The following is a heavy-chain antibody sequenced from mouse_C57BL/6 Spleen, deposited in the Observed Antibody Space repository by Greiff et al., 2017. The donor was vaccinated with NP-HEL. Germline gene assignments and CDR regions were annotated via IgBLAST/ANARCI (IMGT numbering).Heavy chain of an antibody. CDR1: GFTFSSYA. V-gene: IGHV5-4*01. Sequence: EVHLVESGGGLVKPGGSLKLSCAASGFTFSSYAMSWVRQTPEKRLEWVATISDGGSYTYYPDNVKGRFTISRDNAKNNLYLQMSHLKSEDTAMYDCARGGYDYPYYFDYWGQGTTLTVSS. J-gene: IGHJ2*01. D-gene: IGHD2-4*01. CDR2: ISDGGSYT. CDR3: ARGGYDYPYYFDY.